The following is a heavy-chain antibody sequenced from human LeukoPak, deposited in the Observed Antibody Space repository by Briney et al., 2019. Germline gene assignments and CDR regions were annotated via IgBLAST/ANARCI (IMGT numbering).Heavy chain of an antibody. J-gene: IGHJ3*02. Sequence: PSGTLSLTCTVSGGSISSSHWWTWVRQPPGKGLEWIGEIHHSGSTKDSPSLRSRVTISLDKSKNQFSLNLTSVTAADTAVYYCARDPASLPNDAFDIWGQGTMVTVSS. CDR3: ARDPASLPNDAFDI. V-gene: IGHV4-4*02. CDR2: IHHSGST. CDR1: GGSISSSHW. D-gene: IGHD2-2*01.